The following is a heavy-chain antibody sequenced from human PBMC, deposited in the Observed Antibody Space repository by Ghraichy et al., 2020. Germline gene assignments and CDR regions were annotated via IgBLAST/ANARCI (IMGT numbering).Heavy chain of an antibody. CDR1: GGSISSSSYY. CDR3: ARHEVRGVIPFDY. Sequence: SETLSLTCTVSGGSISSSSYYWGWIRQPPGKGLEWIGSIYYSGSTYYNPSLKSRVTISVDTSKNQFSLKLSSVTAADTAVYYCARHEVRGVIPFDYWGQGTLVTVSS. J-gene: IGHJ4*02. D-gene: IGHD3-10*01. CDR2: IYYSGST. V-gene: IGHV4-39*01.